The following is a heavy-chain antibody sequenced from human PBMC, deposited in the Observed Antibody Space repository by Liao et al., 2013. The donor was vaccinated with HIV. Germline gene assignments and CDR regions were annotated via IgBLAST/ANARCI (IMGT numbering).Heavy chain of an antibody. J-gene: IGHJ3*02. V-gene: IGHV4-61*02. D-gene: IGHD3-3*01. Sequence: QVQLQESGPGLVEPSQTLSLTCNVSGGSISSGDYYWSWIRQPAEKGLEWIGRVYTSGNANYNPSLKSRVSISADTSKSQFSLTLSSVSAADTALYYCARGGDVLQFLEWSRDAFDIWGQGTMVTVSS. CDR1: GGSISSGDYY. CDR2: VYTSGNA. CDR3: ARGGDVLQFLEWSRDAFDI.